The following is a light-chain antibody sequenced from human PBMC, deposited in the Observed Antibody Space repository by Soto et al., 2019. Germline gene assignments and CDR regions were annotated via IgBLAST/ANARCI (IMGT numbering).Light chain of an antibody. Sequence: QSALTQPASVSGSPGQSITISCTGTSSDIGGYNYVSWYQQHPGKPPKVMIYEVSNRPSGVSNRFSGSKSGNTASLTISGLQTEDEGDYYCTSYAGSNTYVFGTGTKVTVL. V-gene: IGLV2-14*01. CDR2: EVS. CDR1: SSDIGGYNY. J-gene: IGLJ1*01. CDR3: TSYAGSNTYV.